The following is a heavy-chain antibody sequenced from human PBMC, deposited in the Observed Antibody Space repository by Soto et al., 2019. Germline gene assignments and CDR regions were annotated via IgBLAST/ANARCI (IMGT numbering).Heavy chain of an antibody. CDR1: GYTFTTHY. Sequence: QVQLVQSGTEVKKPGASVKVSCEASGYTFTTHYMHWVRQAPGQGLEWMGIINPSGGRTTYALKFQGRVTLTTDTSTNTVYMELTSLRSEETAVYYCARAGENYGSGTFSPPLRYYFNSWGQGTLVTVSS. CDR2: INPSGGRT. D-gene: IGHD3-10*01. J-gene: IGHJ4*02. CDR3: ARAGENYGSGTFSPPLRYYFNS. V-gene: IGHV1-46*01.